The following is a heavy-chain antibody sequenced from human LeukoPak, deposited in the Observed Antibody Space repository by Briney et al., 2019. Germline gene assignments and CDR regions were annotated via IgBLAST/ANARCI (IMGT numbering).Heavy chain of an antibody. Sequence: PSETLSLTCAVYGGSFRDYYWSWIRQPPGKGLAWIGEINHSGSTNYNPSLKSRVTISVDTSKNQFSLKLSSVTAADTAVYYCARGKRRTYYYDSSGYYYDLRWFDPWGQGTLVTVSS. CDR3: ARGKRRTYYYDSSGYYYDLRWFDP. J-gene: IGHJ5*02. CDR1: GGSFRDYY. D-gene: IGHD3-22*01. V-gene: IGHV4-34*01. CDR2: INHSGST.